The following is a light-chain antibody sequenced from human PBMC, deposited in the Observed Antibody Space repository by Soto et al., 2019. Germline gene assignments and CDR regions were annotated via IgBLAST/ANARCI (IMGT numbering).Light chain of an antibody. Sequence: EIVLTHYPATLSLSPGERASLSCRASQSVDGYLAWYQQKPGQPPRLLFYDASTRATGVPARFSGSGSGTDFTLKISRAEAEDVGVYYCMQALQTPRTFGQGTKVDIK. CDR2: DAS. J-gene: IGKJ1*01. CDR3: MQALQTPRT. CDR1: QSVDGY. V-gene: IGKV3-11*01.